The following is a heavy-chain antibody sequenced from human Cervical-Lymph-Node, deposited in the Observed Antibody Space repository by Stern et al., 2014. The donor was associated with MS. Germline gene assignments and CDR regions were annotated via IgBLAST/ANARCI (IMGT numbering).Heavy chain of an antibody. V-gene: IGHV3-30-3*01. CDR1: GFTFDSYS. D-gene: IGHD6-6*01. Sequence: QVQLVESGGGVVQPGRSLRLSCVVSGFTFDSYSMNWVRQTPGKGLEWVALISHDGHHKYYADSVKGRFTISRDNSNRTLYLIMDSLRPQDTALYYWARERFGRSSRLFDYWGQGALVTVTS. CDR3: ARERFGRSSRLFDY. J-gene: IGHJ4*02. CDR2: ISHDGHHK.